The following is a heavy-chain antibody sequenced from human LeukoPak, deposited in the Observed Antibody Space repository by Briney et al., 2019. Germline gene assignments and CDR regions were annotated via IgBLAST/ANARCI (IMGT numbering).Heavy chain of an antibody. D-gene: IGHD6-13*01. Sequence: PGRSLRLSCAASGFTFSSYGTHWVRQAPGKGLEWVAVISYDGSNKYYADSVKGRFTISRDNSKNTLYLQMNSLRAEDTAVYYCAKDVAAAGIGFDYWGQGTLVTVSS. J-gene: IGHJ4*02. CDR3: AKDVAAAGIGFDY. CDR1: GFTFSSYG. CDR2: ISYDGSNK. V-gene: IGHV3-30*18.